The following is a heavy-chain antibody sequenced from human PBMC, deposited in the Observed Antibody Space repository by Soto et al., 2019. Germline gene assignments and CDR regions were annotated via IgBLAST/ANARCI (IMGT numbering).Heavy chain of an antibody. J-gene: IGHJ6*02. CDR1: GYTFTGYY. Sequence: QVQLVQSGAEVKKPGASVKVSCKASGYTFTGYYMHWVRQAPGQGLEWMGWINPNSGGTNYAQKFQGWVTLPRDTASCTAYMELSRLRSDDTAVYYCARATNYCMDVWGQGTTFTVSS. CDR2: INPNSGGT. CDR3: ARATNYCMDV. D-gene: IGHD5-12*01. V-gene: IGHV1-2*04.